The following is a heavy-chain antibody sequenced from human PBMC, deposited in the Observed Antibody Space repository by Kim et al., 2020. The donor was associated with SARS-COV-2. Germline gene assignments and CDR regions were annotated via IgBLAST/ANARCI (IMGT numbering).Heavy chain of an antibody. Sequence: SETLFLTCAVYGGSFSGYYWSWIRQPPGKGLEWIGEINHSGSTNYNPSLKSRVTISVDTSKNQFSLKLSSVTAADTAVYYCASYNPYSGIDYWGQGTLVTVSS. CDR1: GGSFSGYY. D-gene: IGHD2-21*01. CDR2: INHSGST. V-gene: IGHV4-34*01. CDR3: ASYNPYSGIDY. J-gene: IGHJ4*02.